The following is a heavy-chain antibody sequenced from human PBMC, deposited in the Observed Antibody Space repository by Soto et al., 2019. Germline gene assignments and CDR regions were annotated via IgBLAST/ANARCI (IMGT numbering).Heavy chain of an antibody. V-gene: IGHV1-69*01. Sequence: QVQLVQSGAEMKTPGSSVKVSCKASGGTFSNYAINWVRQAPGQGLEWMGGLLPIYGTVNYAQKFQGRVTIAADESTNTAYMELSSLRSEDTAVYHCARGAPYDTSGYPFDYWCRGTLVTVSS. D-gene: IGHD3-22*01. J-gene: IGHJ4*02. CDR3: ARGAPYDTSGYPFDY. CDR1: GGTFSNYA. CDR2: LLPIYGTV.